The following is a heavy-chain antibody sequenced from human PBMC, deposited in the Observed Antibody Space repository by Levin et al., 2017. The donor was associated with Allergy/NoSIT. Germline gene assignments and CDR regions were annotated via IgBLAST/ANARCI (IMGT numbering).Heavy chain of an antibody. CDR3: ARDGLSGARDC. D-gene: IGHD7-27*01. J-gene: IGHJ4*02. Sequence: GGSLRLSCAASGFIFSNFWMIWVRQAPGKGLEWVANIKPDGSEKYYVDSVKGRFTISRDNAKNSLYLQMHSLRAEDTAVYYCARDGLSGARDCWGQGTLVTVSS. CDR1: GFIFSNFW. V-gene: IGHV3-7*01. CDR2: IKPDGSEK.